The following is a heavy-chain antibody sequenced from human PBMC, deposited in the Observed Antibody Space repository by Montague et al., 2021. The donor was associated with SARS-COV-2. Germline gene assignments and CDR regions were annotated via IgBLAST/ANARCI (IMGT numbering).Heavy chain of an antibody. D-gene: IGHD5-24*01. Sequence: SETLSLTCTVSGDSINNCYWSWIRQPPGKGLEWIGNTFYSGSTMYNPSLKSRVTISVDTSKNQFSLNLSSVTAADPAVYFCARLGGYNPFDAFDIWGPGTMVTVSS. CDR2: TFYSGST. CDR1: GDSINNCY. CDR3: ARLGGYNPFDAFDI. J-gene: IGHJ3*02. V-gene: IGHV4-59*01.